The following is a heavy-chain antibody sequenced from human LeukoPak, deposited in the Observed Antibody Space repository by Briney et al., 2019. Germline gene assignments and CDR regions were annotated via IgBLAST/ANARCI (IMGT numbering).Heavy chain of an antibody. CDR3: AKDRTGTTGRDWLDP. D-gene: IGHD1-1*01. J-gene: IGHJ5*02. CDR2: ISGSGGST. V-gene: IGHV3-23*01. Sequence: PGGSLRLSCAASGFTFSSYAMSWVRPAPGQGLEWVSAISGSGGSTYYADSVKGRFTISRDNSKNTLYLQMNSLRAEDTAVYYCAKDRTGTTGRDWLDPWGQGTLVTVSS. CDR1: GFTFSSYA.